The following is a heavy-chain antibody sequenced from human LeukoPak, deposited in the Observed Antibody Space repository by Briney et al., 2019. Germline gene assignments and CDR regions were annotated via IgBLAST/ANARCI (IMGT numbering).Heavy chain of an antibody. V-gene: IGHV3-7*02. CDR2: INQDGSEE. J-gene: IGHJ4*02. CDR3: ARPYDSNRDHSGYGY. D-gene: IGHD5-12*01. CDR1: GFTFSNYW. Sequence: GGPLRLSCATSGFTFSNYWMSWVRQAPGKGLEWVANINQDGSEEYYVDSVRGRFTISRDNAKNSLYLQMNSLRAEDTAVYYCARPYDSNRDHSGYGYWGRGTLVTVSS.